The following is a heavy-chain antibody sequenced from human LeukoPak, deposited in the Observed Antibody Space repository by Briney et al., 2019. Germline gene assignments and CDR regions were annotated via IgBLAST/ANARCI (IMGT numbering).Heavy chain of an antibody. J-gene: IGHJ4*02. Sequence: SETLSLTCTVSGGSISSSSYYWGWIRQPPGKGLEWIGSIYYSGSTYYNPSLKSRVTISVDTSKNQFSLKLSSVTAADTAVYYCARSCGGDCPYYFDYWGQGTLVTVSS. D-gene: IGHD2-21*02. V-gene: IGHV4-39*07. CDR1: GGSISSSSYY. CDR3: ARSCGGDCPYYFDY. CDR2: IYYSGST.